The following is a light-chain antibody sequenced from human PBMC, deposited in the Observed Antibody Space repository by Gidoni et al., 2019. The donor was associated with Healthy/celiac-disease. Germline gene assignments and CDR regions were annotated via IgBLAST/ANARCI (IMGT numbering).Light chain of an antibody. CDR2: GAS. Sequence: EIVMTQSPATLSVSPGEKATLSCRARQSVSSNLAWYHQKPGQAPRLLIYGASTRAPGIPARCSGSGSGTEFTLTTSSLQSEDVAVDYCQQYNNWSPWTFGQXTKVEIK. CDR1: QSVSSN. V-gene: IGKV3-15*01. CDR3: QQYNNWSPWT. J-gene: IGKJ1*01.